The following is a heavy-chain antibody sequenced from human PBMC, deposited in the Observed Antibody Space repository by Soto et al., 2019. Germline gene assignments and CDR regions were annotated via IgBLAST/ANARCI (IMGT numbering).Heavy chain of an antibody. CDR1: GFIFRHYA. CDR3: AQEGPMIGNPLFDS. V-gene: IGHV3-23*01. Sequence: GGSLRLSCAASGFIFRHYAMSWVRQAPGKGLEWVSGISGSGDGAFYADSAKCRFTISRDNSRDTLFLEVYTLRAEATAVYYCAQEGPMIGNPLFDSWGLGTLVTVSS. J-gene: IGHJ4*02. D-gene: IGHD2-21*01. CDR2: ISGSGDGA.